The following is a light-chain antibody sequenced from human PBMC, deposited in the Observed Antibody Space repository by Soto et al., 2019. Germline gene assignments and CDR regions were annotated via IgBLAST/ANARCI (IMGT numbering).Light chain of an antibody. CDR3: CSHAGTYTWV. Sequence: QSALTQPRSVSGSPGQSVTISCTGTTSDVGGYNYVSWYQQNPGKAPKIVISEVSRQPSGVPDRFSGSKSGNTASLTISGLQPDDEADYYCCSHAGTYTWVFGGGTKVTVL. CDR2: EVS. V-gene: IGLV2-11*01. J-gene: IGLJ3*02. CDR1: TSDVGGYNY.